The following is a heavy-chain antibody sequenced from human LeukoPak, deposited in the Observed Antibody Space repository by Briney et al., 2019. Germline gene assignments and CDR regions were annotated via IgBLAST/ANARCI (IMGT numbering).Heavy chain of an antibody. J-gene: IGHJ3*02. CDR3: AKDRKVGVAVAGMGNI. V-gene: IGHV3-30*18. D-gene: IGHD6-19*01. Sequence: GGSLRLSCAASGSAFSTYAMHWVRQAPGKGLEWVAVISNDGSNEYYADSVKGRFTISRDNSKNTLYSQMNSLRAEDTAVYYCAKDRKVGVAVAGMGNIWGQGTMVTVSS. CDR1: GSAFSTYA. CDR2: ISNDGSNE.